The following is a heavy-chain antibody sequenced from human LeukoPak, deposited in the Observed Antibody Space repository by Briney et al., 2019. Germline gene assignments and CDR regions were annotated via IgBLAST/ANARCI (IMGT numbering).Heavy chain of an antibody. CDR3: ARGYYDSSGHLYY. CDR1: GFSISSYE. J-gene: IGHJ4*02. V-gene: IGHV3-48*03. Sequence: GGSLRLSCAASGFSISSYEMNWVRQAPGKGLEWVSYISSSGSTIYYADSVKGRFTISRDYAKNSLYLQMNSLRAEDTAVYYCARGYYDSSGHLYYWGQGTLVTVSS. CDR2: ISSSGSTI. D-gene: IGHD3-22*01.